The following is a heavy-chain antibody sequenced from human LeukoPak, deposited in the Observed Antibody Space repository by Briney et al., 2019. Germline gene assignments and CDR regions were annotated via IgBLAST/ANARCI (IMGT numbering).Heavy chain of an antibody. CDR1: GDSVSSNNGA. CDR2: TYYRSKWYI. J-gene: IGHJ4*02. V-gene: IGHV6-1*01. CDR3: AREGVRGSTGWYAFGC. D-gene: IGHD6-19*01. Sequence: SQTLSLTCVISGDSVSSNNGAWNWIRQSPSRGLEWLGRTYYRSKWYIDYAVSVKSRISIKPDTSKNQFSLQLNSVTPEDTAEYYCAREGVRGSTGWYAFGCWVQGTLVTVSS.